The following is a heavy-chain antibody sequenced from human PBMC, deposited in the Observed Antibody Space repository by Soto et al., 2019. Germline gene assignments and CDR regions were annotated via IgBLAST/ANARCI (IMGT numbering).Heavy chain of an antibody. D-gene: IGHD3-10*01. CDR2: IYYSGST. Sequence: ASETLSLTCTVSGGSISSYYWGWIRQPPGKGLEWIGSIYYSGSTYYNPSLKSRVTISVDTSKNQFSLKLSSVTAADTAVYYCAKGGSGSYSNAFDIWGQGTMVTVSS. V-gene: IGHV4-39*01. CDR3: AKGGSGSYSNAFDI. J-gene: IGHJ3*02. CDR1: GGSISSYY.